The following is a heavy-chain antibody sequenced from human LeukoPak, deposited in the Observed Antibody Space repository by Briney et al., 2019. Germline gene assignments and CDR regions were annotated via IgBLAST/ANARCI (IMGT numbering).Heavy chain of an antibody. CDR1: GYTFTSYG. D-gene: IGHD4-17*01. J-gene: IGHJ5*02. CDR2: ISAYNGNT. Sequence: ASVKVSCKASGYTFTSYGISWVRQAPGRGLEWMGWISAYNGNTNYAQKLQGRVTMTTDTSTSTAYMELSSLRSEDTAVYYCARTGTVTKNWFDPWGQGTLVTVSS. CDR3: ARTGTVTKNWFDP. V-gene: IGHV1-18*01.